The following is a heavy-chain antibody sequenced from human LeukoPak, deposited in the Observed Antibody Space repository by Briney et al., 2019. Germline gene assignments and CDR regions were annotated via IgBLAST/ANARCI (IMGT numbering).Heavy chain of an antibody. CDR3: VRLQPNTGEWAFDI. D-gene: IGHD1-1*01. J-gene: IGHJ3*02. Sequence: PSETLSLTCTGSGGSIGSYYWSWLRQPPGKGLEWIGYIGYSGRTNYNPSLKSRVTISVDTSKNQLSLKLSSVTAADTAVYHCVRLQPNTGEWAFDIWGQGTMVSVSS. V-gene: IGHV4-59*01. CDR1: GGSIGSYY. CDR2: IGYSGRT.